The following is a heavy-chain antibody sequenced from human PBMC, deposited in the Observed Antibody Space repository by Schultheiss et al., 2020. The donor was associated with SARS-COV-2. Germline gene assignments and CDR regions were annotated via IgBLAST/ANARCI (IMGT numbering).Heavy chain of an antibody. CDR3: ARDKGGNSFDY. CDR1: GFTFSSYG. D-gene: IGHD2-15*01. V-gene: IGHV3-33*01. Sequence: GGSLRLSCAASGFTFSSYGMHWVRQAPGKGLEWVAVIWYDGSNKYYADSVKGRFTISRDNAKNSLYLQMNSLRAEDTAIYYCARDKGGNSFDYWGQGTLVTVSS. CDR2: IWYDGSNK. J-gene: IGHJ4*02.